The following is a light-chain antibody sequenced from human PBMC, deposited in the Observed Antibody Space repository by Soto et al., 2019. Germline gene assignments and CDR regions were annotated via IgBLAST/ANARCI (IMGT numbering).Light chain of an antibody. Sequence: QSALPQPASVSGSPGLSITISCTGTSSDVSAYNFVSWYQQHPDKAPKLMIFDVSNRPSGVSNRFSGSKSGNTASLTISGLQSEDEAEYYCGSYTTSSNYVLGTGTKVTVL. V-gene: IGLV2-14*03. CDR2: DVS. J-gene: IGLJ1*01. CDR1: SSDVSAYNF. CDR3: GSYTTSSNYV.